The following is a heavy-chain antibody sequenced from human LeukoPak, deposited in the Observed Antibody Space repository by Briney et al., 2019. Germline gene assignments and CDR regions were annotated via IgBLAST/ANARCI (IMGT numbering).Heavy chain of an antibody. CDR1: GYTFTSYG. CDR2: ISAYSGGT. Sequence: ASVKVSCKASGYTFTSYGISWVRQAPGQGLEWMGWISAYSGGTNYAQKFQGRVTMTRDTSISTAYMELSRLRSDDTAVYYCARDRDAFDIWGQGTMVTVSS. J-gene: IGHJ3*02. CDR3: ARDRDAFDI. V-gene: IGHV1-2*02.